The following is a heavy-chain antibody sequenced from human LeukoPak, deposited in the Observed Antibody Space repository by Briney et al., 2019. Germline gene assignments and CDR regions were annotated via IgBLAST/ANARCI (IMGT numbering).Heavy chain of an antibody. CDR3: AKGGYGEHNYYMDV. CDR1: GFTFDDYA. Sequence: TGGSLRLSCAASGFTFDDYAMHWVRQAPGKGLEWVSGISWNSGSIGYADSVKGRFTISRDNAKNSLYLQMNSLRAEDTALYYCAKGGYGEHNYYMDVWGKGTTVTVSS. V-gene: IGHV3-9*01. J-gene: IGHJ6*03. D-gene: IGHD3-10*01. CDR2: ISWNSGSI.